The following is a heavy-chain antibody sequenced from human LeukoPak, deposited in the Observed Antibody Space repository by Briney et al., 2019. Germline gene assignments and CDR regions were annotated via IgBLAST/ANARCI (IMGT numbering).Heavy chain of an antibody. CDR3: ARDRGELSHTSVTPIYFDC. J-gene: IGHJ4*02. CDR2: ISSSSSTK. CDR1: GFTFRSYS. V-gene: IGHV3-48*01. D-gene: IGHD3-10*01. Sequence: GGSLRLSCAASGFTFRSYSMNWVRQAPGKGLEWLSYISSSSSTKFYTESVKGRFTISRDNARNSVYLQMNSLRAEDTAVYYCARDRGELSHTSVTPIYFDCWGQGTLVTVSS.